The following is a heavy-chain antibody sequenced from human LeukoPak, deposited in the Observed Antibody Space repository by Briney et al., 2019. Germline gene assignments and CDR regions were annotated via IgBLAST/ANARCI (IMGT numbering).Heavy chain of an antibody. CDR3: ARGEEDRIVGATTTFDY. Sequence: SETLSLTCAVYGGSFSGYYRSWIRQPPGKGLEWIGEINHSGSTNYNPSLKSRVTISVDTSKNQFSLKLSSVTAADTAVYYCARGEEDRIVGATTTFDYWGQGTLVTVSS. D-gene: IGHD1-26*01. CDR2: INHSGST. J-gene: IGHJ4*02. CDR1: GGSFSGYY. V-gene: IGHV4-34*01.